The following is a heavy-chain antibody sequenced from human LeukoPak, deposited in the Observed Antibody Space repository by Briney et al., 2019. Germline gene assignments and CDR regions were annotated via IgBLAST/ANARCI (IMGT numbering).Heavy chain of an antibody. CDR1: GFTFSSYG. CDR3: ATTFVVVVATDAFDI. J-gene: IGHJ3*02. CDR2: ISSSSSTI. D-gene: IGHD2-15*01. Sequence: HTGGSLRLSCAASGFTFSSYGMHWVRQAPGKGLEWVSYISSSSSTIYYADSVKGRFTISRDNAKNSLYLQMNSLRAEDTAVYYCATTFVVVVATDAFDIWGQGTMVTVSS. V-gene: IGHV3-48*01.